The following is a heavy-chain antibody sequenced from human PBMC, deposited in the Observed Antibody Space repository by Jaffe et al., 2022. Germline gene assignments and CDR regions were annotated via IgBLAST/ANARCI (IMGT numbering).Heavy chain of an antibody. D-gene: IGHD3-16*01. J-gene: IGHJ4*02. V-gene: IGHV3-48*03. CDR2: IGGRGNTI. CDR1: GFTFSSYE. CDR3: AGGGSLGY. Sequence: EVQLVESGGGLVQPGGSLRLSCAASGFTFSSYEMNWVRQAPGKGLEWVSYIGGRGNTIYYADSVKGRFTISRDNAKNLLYLQMNSLRAEDTAVYYCAGGGSLGYWGQGTLVTVSS.